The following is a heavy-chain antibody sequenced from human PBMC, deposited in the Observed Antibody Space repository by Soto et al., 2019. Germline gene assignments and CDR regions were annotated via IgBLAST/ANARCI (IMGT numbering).Heavy chain of an antibody. CDR2: ISSTGNTI. J-gene: IGHJ4*02. CDR1: GFTFSDYY. V-gene: IGHV3-11*01. D-gene: IGHD3-22*01. Sequence: QVQLVESGGGLVQTSGSLRIACVASGFTFSDYYMSWVRQAPGKGLEWVSYISSTGNTIYYADSVKGRFTISRDNAKNSVYLQRNNLRSEDTALYFFAKMSSENYYDPVFSWGQGTLVTVSS. CDR3: AKMSSENYYDPVFS.